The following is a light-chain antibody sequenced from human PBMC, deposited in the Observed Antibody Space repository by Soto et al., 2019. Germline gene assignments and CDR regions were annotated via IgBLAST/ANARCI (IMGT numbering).Light chain of an antibody. Sequence: QSVLTPPPSASGSPGQSVTISCTGTSSDVGGYNYVSWYQQHPGKAPKLMIYEVSKRPSGVPDRFSGSKSGNTASLTVSGLQAEDEADYYCSSYAGSNMVVFGGGTKLTVL. CDR2: EVS. V-gene: IGLV2-8*01. CDR3: SSYAGSNMVV. J-gene: IGLJ2*01. CDR1: SSDVGGYNY.